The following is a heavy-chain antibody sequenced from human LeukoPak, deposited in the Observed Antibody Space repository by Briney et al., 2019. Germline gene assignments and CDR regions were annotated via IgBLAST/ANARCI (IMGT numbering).Heavy chain of an antibody. CDR3: ARGSIVGATDPGDPYYFDY. J-gene: IGHJ4*02. CDR1: GGTFTSYD. V-gene: IGHV1-8*03. D-gene: IGHD1-26*01. Sequence: SVKVSCKASGGTFTSYDINWVRQATGQGLEWMGWMNPNSGNTGYAQKFQGRVTITRNTSISTAYMELSSLRSEDTAVYYCARGSIVGATDPGDPYYFDYWGQGTLVTVSS. CDR2: MNPNSGNT.